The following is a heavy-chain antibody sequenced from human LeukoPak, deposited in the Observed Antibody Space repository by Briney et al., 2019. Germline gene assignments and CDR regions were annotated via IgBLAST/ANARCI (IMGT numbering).Heavy chain of an antibody. V-gene: IGHV5-51*01. J-gene: IGHJ5*02. CDR1: GYSFTSYW. CDR2: MYPGDSDT. D-gene: IGHD1-7*01. CDR3: ARGDIRYNWNYVWFDP. Sequence: GESLKISCKGSGYSFTSYWIGWVRQMPGKGLEWMGIMYPGDSDTRYSLSFPGQVTISADKSISTAYLQWSSLKASDTAMYYCARGDIRYNWNYVWFDPWGQGTLVTVSS.